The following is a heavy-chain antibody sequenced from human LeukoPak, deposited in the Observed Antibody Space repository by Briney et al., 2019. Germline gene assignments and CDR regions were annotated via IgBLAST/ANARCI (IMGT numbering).Heavy chain of an antibody. CDR2: INSDGSST. J-gene: IGHJ4*02. D-gene: IGHD6-19*01. V-gene: IGHV3-74*01. CDR1: GFTFSSYW. Sequence: GGSLRLSCAASGFTFSSYWMHWVRQAPGKGLVWVSRINSDGSSTSYADSVKGRFTISRDNSKNTLYLQMNSLRAEDTAVYYCARRSGIAVAGAFDYWGQGTLVTVSS. CDR3: ARRSGIAVAGAFDY.